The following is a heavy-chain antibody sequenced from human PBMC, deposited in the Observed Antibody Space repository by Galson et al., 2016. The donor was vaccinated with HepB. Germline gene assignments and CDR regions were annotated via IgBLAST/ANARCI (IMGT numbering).Heavy chain of an antibody. Sequence: SLRLSCAASGFTVSSNYMSWVRQAPGKGLEWVSVISSGDSTFYADSVKGRFTISRDNSKNTLYLQMNSLRPEDTAVYYCARLDYDFLTGYDAFDIWGQGTMVTVSS. CDR3: ARLDYDFLTGYDAFDI. V-gene: IGHV3-66*02. J-gene: IGHJ3*02. CDR2: ISSGDST. D-gene: IGHD3-9*01. CDR1: GFTVSSNY.